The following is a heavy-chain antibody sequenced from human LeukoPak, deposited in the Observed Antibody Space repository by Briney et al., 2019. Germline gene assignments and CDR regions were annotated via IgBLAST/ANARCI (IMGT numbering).Heavy chain of an antibody. Sequence: ASVKVSCKASGYTFTGYYMHWVRQAPGQGLEWMGWINPNSGGTNYAQKFQGRVTMTRDMSISTAYMELSRLRSDDTAVYYCARETFIAVAGNYYYMDVWGKGTTVTVSS. J-gene: IGHJ6*03. CDR2: INPNSGGT. V-gene: IGHV1-2*02. D-gene: IGHD6-19*01. CDR3: ARETFIAVAGNYYYMDV. CDR1: GYTFTGYY.